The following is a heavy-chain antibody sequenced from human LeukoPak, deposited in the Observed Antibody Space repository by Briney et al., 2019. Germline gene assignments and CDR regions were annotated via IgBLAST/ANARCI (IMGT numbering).Heavy chain of an antibody. CDR2: INPNSGGT. CDR1: GYTFTGYY. D-gene: IGHD3-3*01. V-gene: IGHV1-2*02. CDR3: AREVIPYYDFWSGYYNYYYYYMDV. J-gene: IGHJ6*03. Sequence: GASVKVSCKASGYTFTGYYMHWVRQAPGQGLEWMGWINPNSGGTNYAQKFQGRVTMTRDTSISTAYMELSRLRSDDTAVYYCAREVIPYYDFWSGYYNYYYYYMDVWGKGTTVTVSS.